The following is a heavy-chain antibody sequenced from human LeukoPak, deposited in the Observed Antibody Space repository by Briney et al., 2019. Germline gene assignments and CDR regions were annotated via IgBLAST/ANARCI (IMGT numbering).Heavy chain of an antibody. CDR2: IYLSGST. J-gene: IGHJ4*02. D-gene: IGHD5-12*01. V-gene: IGHV4-38-2*02. Sequence: SETLSLTCTVSGYSISSGYYWDWIRQPPGKGLEWIGSIYLSGSTYYNPSPKSRVTISVDTSKNQFSLKLSSVTAADTAVYCCARRIVATGHYFDYWGQGTLVTVSS. CDR1: GYSISSGYY. CDR3: ARRIVATGHYFDY.